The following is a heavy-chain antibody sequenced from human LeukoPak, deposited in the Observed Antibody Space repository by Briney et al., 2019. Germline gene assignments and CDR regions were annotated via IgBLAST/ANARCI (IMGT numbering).Heavy chain of an antibody. CDR1: GGSFSGYY. V-gene: IGHV4-59*01. CDR2: IYYSGST. J-gene: IGHJ6*03. Sequence: SETPSLTCAVYGGSFSGYYWSRIRQPPGKGLEWIGYIYYSGSTNYNPSLKSRVTISVDTSKNQFSLKLSSVTAADTAVYYCARTTEGGYTYDYFYYYYMDVWGKGTTVTISS. CDR3: ARTTEGGYTYDYFYYYYMDV. D-gene: IGHD5-18*01.